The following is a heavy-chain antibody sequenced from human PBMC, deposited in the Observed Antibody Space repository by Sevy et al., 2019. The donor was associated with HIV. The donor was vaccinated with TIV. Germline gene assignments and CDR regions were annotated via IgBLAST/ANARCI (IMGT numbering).Heavy chain of an antibody. CDR3: ARGGITMIVVAGSGYGMDV. V-gene: IGHV1-24*01. CDR2: FDPEDGER. J-gene: IGHJ6*02. D-gene: IGHD3-22*01. Sequence: ASVKVSCKVSGYTLTQLSMHWVRQAPGKGLEWMGSFDPEDGERIYAQKFQGRITMTEDTSTDTAYMDLSSLKSDDTAVYYCARGGITMIVVAGSGYGMDVWGQGTTVTVSS. CDR1: GYTLTQLS.